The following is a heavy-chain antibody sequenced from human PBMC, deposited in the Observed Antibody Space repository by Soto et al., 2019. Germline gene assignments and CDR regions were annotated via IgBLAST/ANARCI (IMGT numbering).Heavy chain of an antibody. D-gene: IGHD2-15*01. CDR3: AKAGRFAIVVVVAATYGYFDY. V-gene: IGHV3-23*01. Sequence: GGSLRLSCAASGFTFSSYAMSWVRQAPGKGLEWVSAISGSGGSTYYADSVKGRFTISRDNSKNTQYLQMNSLRAEDTAVYYCAKAGRFAIVVVVAATYGYFDYWGQGTLVTVSS. CDR2: ISGSGGST. CDR1: GFTFSSYA. J-gene: IGHJ4*02.